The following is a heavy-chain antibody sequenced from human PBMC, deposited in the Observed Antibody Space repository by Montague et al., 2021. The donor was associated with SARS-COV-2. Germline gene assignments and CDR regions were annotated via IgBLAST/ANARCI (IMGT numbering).Heavy chain of an antibody. J-gene: IGHJ6*02. Sequence: SLRLSCAASGFTVTSNYMSWVRQAPGKGLEWVSVIYDGGSTYYADSVKGRFTISRGNSKNTLYLQMNSLRAEDTAVYYCARGGGLRNYGMDAWGQGTTVTVSS. CDR2: IYDGGST. V-gene: IGHV3-53*01. CDR3: ARGGGLRNYGMDA. CDR1: GFTVTSNY. D-gene: IGHD5-12*01.